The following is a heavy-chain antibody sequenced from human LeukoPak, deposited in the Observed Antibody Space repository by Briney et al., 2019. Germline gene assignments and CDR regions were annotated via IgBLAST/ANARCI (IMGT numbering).Heavy chain of an antibody. CDR1: GFSVSSNY. D-gene: IGHD3-22*01. V-gene: IGHV3-53*01. Sequence: GGSLRLSCAASGFSVSSNYMSWVRQAPGKGLEWVSVIYSGGGTYYANSVKGRFTISRDNSKNTLYLQMNSLRAEDTAAYYCARGGRYYDSSGYYHDAFDIWGQGTMVTVSS. CDR2: IYSGGGT. J-gene: IGHJ3*02. CDR3: ARGGRYYDSSGYYHDAFDI.